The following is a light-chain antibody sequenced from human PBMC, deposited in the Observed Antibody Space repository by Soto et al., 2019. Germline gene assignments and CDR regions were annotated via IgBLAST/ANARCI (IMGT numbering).Light chain of an antibody. Sequence: EIVLTQSPGTLSLSPGKRATLSCRASQSVSSSYLAWYQQKPGQAPRLLIYGASSRATGIPDRYSGSGSGTNIPLTISRLEPEDFAVYYCQQYGTSPFTFGPGTKVDIK. CDR1: QSVSSSY. J-gene: IGKJ3*01. CDR2: GAS. CDR3: QQYGTSPFT. V-gene: IGKV3-20*01.